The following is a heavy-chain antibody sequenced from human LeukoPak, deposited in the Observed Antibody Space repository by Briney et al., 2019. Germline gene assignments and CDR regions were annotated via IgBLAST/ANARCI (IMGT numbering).Heavy chain of an antibody. D-gene: IGHD6-19*01. J-gene: IGHJ1*01. V-gene: IGHV3-30*02. CDR2: IRYDGSNK. Sequence: GGSLRLSCAASGFTFSSYGMHWVRQAPGKGLELVAFIRYDGSNKYYADSVKGRFTISRDNSKNTLYLQMNSLRAEDTAVYYCAKDRNPIAVAGTYFQHWGQGTLVTVSS. CDR1: GFTFSSYG. CDR3: AKDRNPIAVAGTYFQH.